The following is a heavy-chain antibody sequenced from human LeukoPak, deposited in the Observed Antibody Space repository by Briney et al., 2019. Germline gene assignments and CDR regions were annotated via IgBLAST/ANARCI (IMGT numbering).Heavy chain of an antibody. CDR3: ARVGPSGYSYGTFDY. D-gene: IGHD5-18*01. V-gene: IGHV3-30*03. CDR2: ISYDGSNK. Sequence: PGGSLRLSCAASGFTFSSYGMHWVRQAPGKGLEWVAVISYDGSNKYYADSVKGRFSISRDNSKSTLYLQMNSLRAEDTAVYYCARVGPSGYSYGTFDYWGQGTLVTVSS. CDR1: GFTFSSYG. J-gene: IGHJ4*02.